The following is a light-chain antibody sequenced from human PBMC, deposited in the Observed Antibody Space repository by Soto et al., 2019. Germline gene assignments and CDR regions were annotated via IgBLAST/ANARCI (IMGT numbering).Light chain of an antibody. V-gene: IGKV1-9*01. CDR2: AAA. CDR3: QQLNSYPPGT. Sequence: DIQLTQSPSFLSASVGDRVTITCRASQGISSYLAWYQQKPGKAPKLLIYAAATLQSGIPSRFSGSGSGTEFTLAISSLQSEDFATYYCQQLNSYPPGTFGQGPKLEIK. J-gene: IGKJ2*01. CDR1: QGISSY.